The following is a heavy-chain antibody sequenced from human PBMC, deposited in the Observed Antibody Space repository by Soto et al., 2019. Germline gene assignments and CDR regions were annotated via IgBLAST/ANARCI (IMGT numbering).Heavy chain of an antibody. CDR1: GGSVSSGSYY. V-gene: IGHV4-61*01. Sequence: QVQLQESGPGLVKPSETLSLPCTVSGGSVSSGSYYWSWIRQPPGTGLEWIGYIYYSGSTNYNRSLKSRVTISVDTSKNQCWLKLSSVTAADTAVYYCAREGVGKVRGDIRGFHYRGQGTLVTV. CDR3: AREGVGKVRGDIRGFHY. CDR2: IYYSGST. J-gene: IGHJ4*02. D-gene: IGHD3-10*01.